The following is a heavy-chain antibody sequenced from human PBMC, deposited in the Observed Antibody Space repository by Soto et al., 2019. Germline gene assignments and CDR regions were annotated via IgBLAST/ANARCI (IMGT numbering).Heavy chain of an antibody. D-gene: IGHD4-17*01. Sequence: QVQLVESGGGVVQPGRSLRLSCAASGFTFSSYGMHWVRQAPGKGLEWVAVISYDGSNKYYADSVKGRFTISRDNSKNTLYLQMNSLRAEDTSVYYCAKVSCFGDYVIDPLGQGTLVTVSS. V-gene: IGHV3-30*18. CDR3: AKVSCFGDYVIDP. J-gene: IGHJ5*02. CDR1: GFTFSSYG. CDR2: ISYDGSNK.